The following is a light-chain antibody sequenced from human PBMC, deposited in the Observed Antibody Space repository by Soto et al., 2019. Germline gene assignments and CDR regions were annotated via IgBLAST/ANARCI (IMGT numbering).Light chain of an antibody. CDR3: QQYDGSPIT. CDR2: DAS. V-gene: IGKV3-20*01. J-gene: IGKJ5*01. Sequence: DTVLTQSPGTLSLSPGERATLSCRASQSVGTYLAWYQQKPGQAPRLLIYDASNRATGIAPRFRGSGSGTDFTLTISRLEPEDFAVYYCQQYDGSPITFGQGTRLEIK. CDR1: QSVGTY.